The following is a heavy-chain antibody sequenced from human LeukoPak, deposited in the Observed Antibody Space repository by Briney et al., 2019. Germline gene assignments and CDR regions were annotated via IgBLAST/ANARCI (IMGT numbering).Heavy chain of an antibody. CDR3: ARPNITSYYDSSGYHAFDV. J-gene: IGHJ3*01. CDR1: GYSFTTYW. Sequence: AGESLKICCKGSGYSFTTYWIGWVRQMPGKGLEWMGIIYPDDSDTRYSPSFQGQVTISADKSINTAYLQWSSLKASDTAMYFCARPNITSYYDSSGYHAFDVWGQGTLVAVSS. CDR2: IYPDDSDT. V-gene: IGHV5-51*01. D-gene: IGHD3-22*01.